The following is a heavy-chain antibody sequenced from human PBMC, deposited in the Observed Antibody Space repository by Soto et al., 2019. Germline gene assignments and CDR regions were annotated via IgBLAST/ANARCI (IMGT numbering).Heavy chain of an antibody. CDR1: GFTFSSYW. D-gene: IGHD6-19*01. CDR2: INSDGSST. J-gene: IGHJ3*02. CDR3: ARADGSGWYEGAFDI. V-gene: IGHV3-74*01. Sequence: EVQLVESGGGLVQPGGSLRLSCAASGFTFSSYWMHWVRQAPGKGLVWVSRINSDGSSTSYADSVKGRFTISRDNAKNTLYLQMNSRRAEDTAVYYCARADGSGWYEGAFDIWGQGTMVTVSS.